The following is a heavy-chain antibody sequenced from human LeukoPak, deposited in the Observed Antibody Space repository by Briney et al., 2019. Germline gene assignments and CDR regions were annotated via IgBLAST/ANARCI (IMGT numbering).Heavy chain of an antibody. CDR3: ARDLGYYYGSGSHLGY. D-gene: IGHD3-10*01. V-gene: IGHV3-20*04. CDR2: INWNGGST. J-gene: IGHJ4*02. Sequence: GGSLRLSCAASGFTFDDYGMSWVRQAPGKGLEWVSGINWNGGSTGYADSVKGRFTISRDNAKNSLYLQMNSLRAEDTALYYCARDLGYYYGSGSHLGYWGQGTLVTVSS. CDR1: GFTFDDYG.